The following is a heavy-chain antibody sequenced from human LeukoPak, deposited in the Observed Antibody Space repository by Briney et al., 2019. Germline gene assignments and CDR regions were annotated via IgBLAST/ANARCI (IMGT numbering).Heavy chain of an antibody. D-gene: IGHD6-25*01. Sequence: GASVKVSCKASGGTFSSYTISWVRQAPGQGLEWMGRIIPILGIANYAQKFQGRVTITADKSTSTAYMELSSLRSEDTAVYYCARPRMDSSGLGFAFDIWGQGTMVTVSS. J-gene: IGHJ3*02. CDR1: GGTFSSYT. V-gene: IGHV1-69*02. CDR2: IIPILGIA. CDR3: ARPRMDSSGLGFAFDI.